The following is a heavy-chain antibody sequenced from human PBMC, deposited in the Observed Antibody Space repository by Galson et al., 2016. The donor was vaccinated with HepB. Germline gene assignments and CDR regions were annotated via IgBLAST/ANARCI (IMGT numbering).Heavy chain of an antibody. CDR2: IWFDGTTE. V-gene: IGHV3-33*01. CDR1: GFIFSHFG. CDR3: ARDTGGGGYNPQH. Sequence: SLRLSCAAFGFIFSHFGMHWVRQAPGQGLEWVALIWFDGTTEYYADSVKGRFTVSRDNSKNTLYLQMNRLRVDDTAVYYCARDTGGGGYNPQHWGLGTLVTVSS. D-gene: IGHD1-1*01. J-gene: IGHJ4*01.